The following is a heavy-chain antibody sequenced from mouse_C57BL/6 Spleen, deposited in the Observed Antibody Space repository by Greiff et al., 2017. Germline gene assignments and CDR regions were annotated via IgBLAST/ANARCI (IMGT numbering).Heavy chain of an antibody. CDR2: IDPANGNT. Sequence: EVQLQQSVAELVRPGASVKLSCTASGFNIKNTYMHWVKQRPEQGLEWIGRIDPANGNTKYAPKFQGKATITADTSSNTAYLQLSSLTSEDTAIYYGARVVAKDYYAKDYWGQGTSVTVSS. CDR1: GFNIKNTY. J-gene: IGHJ4*01. V-gene: IGHV14-3*01. CDR3: ARVVAKDYYAKDY. D-gene: IGHD1-1*01.